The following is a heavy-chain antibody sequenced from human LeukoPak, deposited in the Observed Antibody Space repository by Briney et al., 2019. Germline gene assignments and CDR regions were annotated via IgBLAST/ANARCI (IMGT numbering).Heavy chain of an antibody. CDR1: GFTLNSYG. Sequence: PGGSLRLSCAASGFTLNSYGMHWVRQAPGKGLEWVAFIRYDGSNKYYADSVKGRFTISRDNSKNTLYLQMNSLRAEDTAVYYCAKDPPQPRSSWFDYWGQGTLVTVSS. V-gene: IGHV3-30*02. J-gene: IGHJ4*02. CDR2: IRYDGSNK. CDR3: AKDPPQPRSSWFDY. D-gene: IGHD6-13*01.